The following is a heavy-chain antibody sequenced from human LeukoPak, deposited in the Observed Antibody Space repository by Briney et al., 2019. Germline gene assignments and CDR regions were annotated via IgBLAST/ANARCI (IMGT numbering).Heavy chain of an antibody. Sequence: PSETLSLTCTVSGGSISSGGYYWSWIRQHPGKGLEWIGYIYYSGSTYYNPSLKSRVTISVDTSKNQFSLKLSSVTAADTAVYYCARKFVGIAARHFDYWGQGTLVTVSS. CDR1: GGSISSGGYY. CDR3: ARKFVGIAARHFDY. D-gene: IGHD6-6*01. CDR2: IYYSGST. V-gene: IGHV4-31*03. J-gene: IGHJ4*02.